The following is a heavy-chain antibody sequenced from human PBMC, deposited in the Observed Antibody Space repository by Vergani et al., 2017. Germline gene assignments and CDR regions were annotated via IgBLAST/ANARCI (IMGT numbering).Heavy chain of an antibody. CDR1: GRSFSGYY. J-gene: IGHJ5*02. V-gene: IGHV4-34*01. CDR2: INHSGST. CDR3: ARVRSRYRLSPKGPYWFDP. D-gene: IGHD2-2*01. Sequence: QVQLQQWGAGLLKPSETLSLTCAVYGRSFSGYYWSWIRQPPGKGLEWIGEINHSGSTNYNPSFKSRVTISVDTSKNQFSLKLSSVTAADTAVYYCARVRSRYRLSPKGPYWFDPWGQGTLVTVSS.